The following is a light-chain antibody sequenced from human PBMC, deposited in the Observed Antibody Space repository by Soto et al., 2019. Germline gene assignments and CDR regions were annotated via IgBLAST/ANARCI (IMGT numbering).Light chain of an antibody. Sequence: EIVLTQSPGTLSLSPGERATLSCRASHSVSSSYLAWYQQQPDQAPRLLIYGASSRATGIPDRFSGSGSGTDFTLTISRLEPEDFAVYYCQQYGSSPITFGQGTRLEIK. CDR1: HSVSSSY. CDR3: QQYGSSPIT. CDR2: GAS. V-gene: IGKV3-20*01. J-gene: IGKJ5*01.